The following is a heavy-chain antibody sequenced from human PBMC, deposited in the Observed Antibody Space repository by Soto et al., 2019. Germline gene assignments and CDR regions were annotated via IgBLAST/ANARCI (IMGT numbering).Heavy chain of an antibody. J-gene: IGHJ2*01. V-gene: IGHV1-69*11. CDR1: GATFTKWP. Sequence: QVQLEQSGAEVKKPGSSVKISCKASGATFTKWPLSWVRQAPGQGLEWMGGTIPMHGTSNYAQKFRVRVKITADEATSTAYMEMNNLTSEDTAVYYCARWRVGSEWYFDFWGRGTLITVSS. D-gene: IGHD3-10*01. CDR2: TIPMHGTS. CDR3: ARWRVGSEWYFDF.